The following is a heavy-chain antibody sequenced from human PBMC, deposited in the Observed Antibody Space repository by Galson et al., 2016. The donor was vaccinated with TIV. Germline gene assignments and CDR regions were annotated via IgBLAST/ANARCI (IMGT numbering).Heavy chain of an antibody. CDR1: GDTFSNYA. J-gene: IGHJ4*02. CDR3: ARGPAENY. CDR2: IIPILNIA. Sequence: SVKVSCKASGDTFSNYAISWVRQAPGQGLEWMGRIIPILNIANYAQEFQGRVTITADESTSTVYMELNSLRSDDTAVYHCARGPAENYWGQGTLVTVSS. V-gene: IGHV1-69*04.